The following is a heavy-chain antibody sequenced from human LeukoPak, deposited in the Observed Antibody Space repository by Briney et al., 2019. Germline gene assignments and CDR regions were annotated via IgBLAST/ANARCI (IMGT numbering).Heavy chain of an antibody. D-gene: IGHD6-13*01. V-gene: IGHV1-18*01. CDR3: ARFSSWYDYYYYYYMDV. J-gene: IGHJ6*03. CDR2: IGAYNGNT. CDR1: GYTFTSYG. Sequence: ASVKVSCKASGYTFTSYGISWVRQAPGQGLEWMGWIGAYNGNTNYAQKLQGRVTMTTDTSTSTAYMELRSLRSDDTAVYYCARFSSWYDYYYYYYMDVWGKGTTVTVSS.